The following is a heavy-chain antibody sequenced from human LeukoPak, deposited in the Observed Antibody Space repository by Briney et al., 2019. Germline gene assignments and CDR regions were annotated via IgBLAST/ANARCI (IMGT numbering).Heavy chain of an antibody. D-gene: IGHD3-22*01. V-gene: IGHV3-48*01. Sequence: PGGSLRLSCAASGFTFSSHSMNWVRQAPGKGLEWVSYISSSSTIYYADSVKGRFTISRDNAKNSLYLQMNSLRAEDTAVYYYARGAYYYEDWGQGTLVTVSS. J-gene: IGHJ4*02. CDR3: ARGAYYYED. CDR2: ISSSSTI. CDR1: GFTFSSHS.